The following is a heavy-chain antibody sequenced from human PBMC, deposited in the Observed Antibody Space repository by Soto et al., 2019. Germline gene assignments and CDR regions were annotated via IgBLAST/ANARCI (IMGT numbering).Heavy chain of an antibody. CDR1: GYTFTSYG. D-gene: IGHD3-22*01. CDR2: ISAYNGNT. CDR3: ARDRITMIVVDHDAFDI. V-gene: IGHV1-18*04. J-gene: IGHJ3*02. Sequence: ASVKVCCKASGYTFTSYGISWVRQAPGQGLEWMGWISAYNGNTNYAQKLQGRVTMTTDTSTSTAYMELRSLRSDDTAVYYCARDRITMIVVDHDAFDIWGQGTMVTVS.